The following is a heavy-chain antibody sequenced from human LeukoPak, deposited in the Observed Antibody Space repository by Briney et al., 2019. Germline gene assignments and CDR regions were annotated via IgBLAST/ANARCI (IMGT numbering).Heavy chain of an antibody. CDR2: FDPEDGET. CDR3: ATTLPGALRFLEWLPYNWFDP. D-gene: IGHD3-3*01. Sequence: ASVKVSCKVSGYTLTYLSMHWVRQAPAKGLEWMGGFDPEDGETIYAQKFQGRVSMTEDTSTDTAYMELSSLRSEDTAVYYCATTLPGALRFLEWLPYNWFDPWGQGTLVTVSS. V-gene: IGHV1-24*01. CDR1: GYTLTYLS. J-gene: IGHJ5*02.